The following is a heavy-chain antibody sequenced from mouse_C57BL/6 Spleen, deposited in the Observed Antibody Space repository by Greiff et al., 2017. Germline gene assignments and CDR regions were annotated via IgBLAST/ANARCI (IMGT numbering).Heavy chain of an antibody. D-gene: IGHD2-5*01. V-gene: IGHV1-69*01. CDR1: GYTFTSYW. CDR2: LDPSDSYT. J-gene: IGHJ3*01. CDR3: ARGSNYAWFAY. Sequence: VQLQQPGAELVMPGASVKLSCKASGYTFTSYWMHWVKQRPGQGLEWIGELDPSDSYTNYNQKFKGKSTLTVDKSSSTAYMQLSSLTSEDSAVYYCARGSNYAWFAYWGQGTLVTVSA.